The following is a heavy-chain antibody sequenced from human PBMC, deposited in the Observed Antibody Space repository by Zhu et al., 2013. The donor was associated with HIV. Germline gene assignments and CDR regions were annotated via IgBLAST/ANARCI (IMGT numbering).Heavy chain of an antibody. CDR1: GYTFTGYY. J-gene: IGHJ3*02. CDR3: ARALITIFGVANDAFDI. D-gene: IGHD3-3*01. Sequence: QVQLVQSGAEVKKPGASVKVSCKASGYTFTGYYMHWVRQAPGQGLEWMGWINPNSGGTNYAQKFQGRVTMTRDTSISTAYMELSRLRSDDTAVYYCARALITIFGVANDAFDIWGQGTMVTVSS. CDR2: INPNSGGT. V-gene: IGHV1-2*02.